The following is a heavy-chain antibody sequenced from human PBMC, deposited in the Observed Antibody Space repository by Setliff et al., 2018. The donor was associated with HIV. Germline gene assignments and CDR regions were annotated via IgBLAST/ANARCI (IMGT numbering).Heavy chain of an antibody. V-gene: IGHV4-38-2*02. CDR3: ARGLSVYSYANVYYYHGMDV. CDR1: GYSISSGYY. Sequence: SETLSLTCTVTGYSISSGYYWAWIRQPPGKGLEWIGYIYHSGSTSYNPSLKSRVAISVDTSKSQFSLKMTSVTAADTAVYYCARGLSVYSYANVYYYHGMDVWGQGTTVTVSS. CDR2: IYHSGST. J-gene: IGHJ6*02. D-gene: IGHD5-18*01.